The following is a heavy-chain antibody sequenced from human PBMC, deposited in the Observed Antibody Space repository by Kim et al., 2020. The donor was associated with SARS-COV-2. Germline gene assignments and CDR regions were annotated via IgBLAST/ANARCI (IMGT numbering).Heavy chain of an antibody. CDR1: GAFISSYY. D-gene: IGHD5-12*01. V-gene: IGHV4-59*01. Sequence: SETLSLTCTVSGAFISSYYSRWIRQPPGKGLEWIGYIYYSGSTVYNPTLTIRVTISVATAKYQIILNLTSVTATATAVAYYDRGPDIYYSYYMDVWGQG. CDR2: IYYSGST. CDR3: DRGPDIYYSYYMDV. J-gene: IGHJ6*03.